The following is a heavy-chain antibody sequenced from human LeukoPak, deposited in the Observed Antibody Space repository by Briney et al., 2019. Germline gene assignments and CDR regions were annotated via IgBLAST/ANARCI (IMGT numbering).Heavy chain of an antibody. D-gene: IGHD3-22*01. V-gene: IGHV3-7*03. CDR2: IKQDGSEK. CDR1: GFTFSSYW. Sequence: GGSLRLSCAASGFTFSSYWMSWVRQAPGKGLEWVANIKQDGSEKYYVDSVKGRFTISRDNAKNSLYLQMNSLRAEDTAVYYCASGVDYYDSSGYYLYYYYGMDVWGQGTTVTVSS. CDR3: ASGVDYYDSSGYYLYYYYGMDV. J-gene: IGHJ6*02.